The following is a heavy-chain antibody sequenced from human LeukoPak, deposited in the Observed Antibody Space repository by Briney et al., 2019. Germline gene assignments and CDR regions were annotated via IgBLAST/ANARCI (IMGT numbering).Heavy chain of an antibody. D-gene: IGHD3-22*01. CDR1: GYTFTSYD. Sequence: ASVKVSCKASGYTFTSYDINWVRQATGQGLEWMGWMNPNSGNTGYTQKFQGRVTMTRNTSISTAYMELSSLRSEDTAVYYCAKGCYYDSKEAGGFDYWGQGTLVTVSS. CDR2: MNPNSGNT. CDR3: AKGCYYDSKEAGGFDY. V-gene: IGHV1-8*01. J-gene: IGHJ4*02.